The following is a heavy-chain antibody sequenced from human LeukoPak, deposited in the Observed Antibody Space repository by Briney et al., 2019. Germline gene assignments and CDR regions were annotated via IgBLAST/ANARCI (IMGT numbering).Heavy chain of an antibody. CDR1: GDSVSNNLVT. CDR2: TYYRSKWYN. J-gene: IGHJ4*02. V-gene: IGHV6-1*01. D-gene: IGHD6-19*01. Sequence: SQTLSLTCAISGDSVSNNLVTWNWIRQSPSRGLEWLGRTYYRSKWYNDYAVSAKSRITINPDTSKNQFSLQLNSVTPEDTAVYYCAREDSGWPTFDYWGQGTLVTVSS. CDR3: AREDSGWPTFDY.